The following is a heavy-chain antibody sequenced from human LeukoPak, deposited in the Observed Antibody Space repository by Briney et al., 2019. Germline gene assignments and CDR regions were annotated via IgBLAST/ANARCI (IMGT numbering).Heavy chain of an antibody. Sequence: GASLKVSCKASGDTFISYEISWVRQAPGQGREWMGWMIPIFVTANYAQKLQGRGTITTDESTSTAYMELSSLRYEDTAVYYCARRLPPYYDSSGSWVDPWGQGTLVTVSS. CDR3: ARRLPPYYDSSGSWVDP. V-gene: IGHV1-69*05. J-gene: IGHJ5*02. CDR1: GDTFISYE. D-gene: IGHD3-22*01. CDR2: MIPIFVTA.